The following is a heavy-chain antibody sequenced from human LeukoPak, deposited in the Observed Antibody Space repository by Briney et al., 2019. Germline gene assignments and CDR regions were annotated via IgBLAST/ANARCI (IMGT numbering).Heavy chain of an antibody. CDR1: GGSISSGGYY. J-gene: IGHJ4*02. V-gene: IGHV4-30-4*08. CDR2: IYYSGSP. D-gene: IGHD2-15*01. CDR3: ARVLVDCSGGSCYYFDY. Sequence: PSQTLSLTCTVSGGSISSGGYYWSWIRQHPGKGLEWIGYIYYSGSPYSNPSLKSRLTISVDTSKNQFSLKLSSVTAADTAVYYCARVLVDCSGGSCYYFDYWGQGTLVTVSS.